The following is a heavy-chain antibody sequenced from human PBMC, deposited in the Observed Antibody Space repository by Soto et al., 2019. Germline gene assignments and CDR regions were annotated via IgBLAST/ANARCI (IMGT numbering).Heavy chain of an antibody. CDR2: ITPDNGNT. V-gene: IGHV1-3*01. Sequence: ASVKVSCKASGYIFTTYAIHWVRQAPGQRLEWMGWITPDNGNTKYSQNFQGRVTITRDTSASTAYMELSSLRSEDTAVYYCARVIPYGEGWFDPWGQGTLVTVSS. CDR1: GYIFTTYA. J-gene: IGHJ5*02. CDR3: ARVIPYGEGWFDP. D-gene: IGHD4-17*01.